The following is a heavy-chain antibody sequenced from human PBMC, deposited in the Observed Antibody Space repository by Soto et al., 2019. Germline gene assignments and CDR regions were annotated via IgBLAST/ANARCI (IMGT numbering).Heavy chain of an antibody. CDR3: ARDMFIGNTGATSLGYYGMDV. Sequence: PSETLSLTCTVSGGSISSYYWSWIRQPPRKGLEWIGYIYYSGSTNYNPSLKSRVTISVDTSKNQFSLKLSSVTAADTAVYYCARDMFIGNTGATSLGYYGMDVWGQGTTVTVSS. CDR1: GGSISSYY. V-gene: IGHV4-59*12. J-gene: IGHJ6*02. D-gene: IGHD2-2*01. CDR2: IYYSGST.